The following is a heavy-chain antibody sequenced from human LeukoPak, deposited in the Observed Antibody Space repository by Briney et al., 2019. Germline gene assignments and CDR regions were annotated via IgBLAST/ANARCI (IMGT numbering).Heavy chain of an antibody. Sequence: GGSLRLSCAASGFTFSDYYMSWIRQAPGKGLEWVSYISNSGNTIYYPDSVKGRFTISRDNSKKTLYLQMNSLRAEDTAVYYCAKLFTTVTTNPKDVWGRGTTVTVSS. D-gene: IGHD4-17*01. V-gene: IGHV3-11*04. J-gene: IGHJ6*04. CDR1: GFTFSDYY. CDR2: ISNSGNTI. CDR3: AKLFTTVTTNPKDV.